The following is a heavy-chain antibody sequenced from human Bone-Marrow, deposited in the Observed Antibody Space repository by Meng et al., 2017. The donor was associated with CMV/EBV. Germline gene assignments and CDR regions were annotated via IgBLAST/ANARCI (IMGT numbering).Heavy chain of an antibody. J-gene: IGHJ6*02. Sequence: ASVKVSCKVSGYTLTELSMHWVRQAPGKGLEWMGGFDPEDGETIYAQKFQGRVTMTEDTSTDTAYMELSSLRSEDTAVYYCATIGYCSSTSCYPTHYYGMDVWGPGTTDTVSS. CDR1: GYTLTELS. CDR2: FDPEDGET. CDR3: ATIGYCSSTSCYPTHYYGMDV. V-gene: IGHV1-24*01. D-gene: IGHD2-2*01.